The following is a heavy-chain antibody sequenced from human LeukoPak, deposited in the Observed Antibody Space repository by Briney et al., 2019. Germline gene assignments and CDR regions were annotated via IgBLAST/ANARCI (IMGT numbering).Heavy chain of an antibody. Sequence: PGRSLRLSCAASGFTLSNYGMHWVRQAPGKGLEWVAVISYNENTENYADSVKGRFTISRDNPKNKLYLQLNSLRPEDTAVYYCAKEGPVVIQTAHFDSWGQGTLVTVSS. J-gene: IGHJ4*02. D-gene: IGHD2-2*01. V-gene: IGHV3-30*18. CDR1: GFTLSNYG. CDR3: AKEGPVVIQTAHFDS. CDR2: ISYNENTE.